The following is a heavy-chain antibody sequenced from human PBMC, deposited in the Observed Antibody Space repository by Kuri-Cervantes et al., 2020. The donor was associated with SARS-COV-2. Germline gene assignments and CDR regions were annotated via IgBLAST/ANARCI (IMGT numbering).Heavy chain of an antibody. J-gene: IGHJ4*02. Sequence: GESLKISCAASGFTFSSYSMNWVRQAPGKGLEWVSYISSSSSTIYYADSVKGRFTNSRDNAKNSLYLQMNSLRDEDTAVYYCARAISSWFDYWGQGTLVTVSS. CDR3: ARAISSWFDY. CDR1: GFTFSSYS. CDR2: ISSSSSTI. V-gene: IGHV3-48*02. D-gene: IGHD6-13*01.